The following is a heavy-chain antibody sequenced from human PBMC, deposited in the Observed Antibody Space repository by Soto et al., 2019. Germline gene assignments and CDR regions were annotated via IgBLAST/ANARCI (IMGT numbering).Heavy chain of an antibody. V-gene: IGHV5-51*01. CDR2: IYPGDSDT. CDR1: GYSFTSYW. Sequence: GESLKISCKGSGYSFTSYWIGWVRQMPGKGLEWMGIIYPGDSDTRYSPSFQGQVTISADKSISTAYLQWSSLKASDTAMYYCARGHDSSGYPSSFRYWGQGTLVTVSS. J-gene: IGHJ4*02. CDR3: ARGHDSSGYPSSFRY. D-gene: IGHD3-22*01.